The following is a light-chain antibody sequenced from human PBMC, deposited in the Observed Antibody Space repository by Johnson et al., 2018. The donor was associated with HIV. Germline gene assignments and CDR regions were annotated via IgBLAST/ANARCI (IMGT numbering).Light chain of an antibody. CDR3: GTWDSSLSAGV. Sequence: QSVLTQPPSVSAAPGQKVTISCSGSSSNIGDNFVSWYQQLPGRAPKLLIYENNKRPSGIPDRFSGSKSGTSATLGITVLQTGDEADYYCGTWDSSLSAGVFGTGTKVTVL. V-gene: IGLV1-51*02. CDR1: SSNIGDNF. J-gene: IGLJ1*01. CDR2: ENN.